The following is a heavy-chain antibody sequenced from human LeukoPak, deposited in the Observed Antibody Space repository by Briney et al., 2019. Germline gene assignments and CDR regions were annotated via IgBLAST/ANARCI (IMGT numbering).Heavy chain of an antibody. CDR3: VQTTGWPGFDY. V-gene: IGHV4-4*09. J-gene: IGHJ4*02. CDR2: IYNGVPT. Sequence: SSETLSLTCTTSGVSISRFYWSWVRQPPGKGLEWIANIYNGVPTFFNPSLKSRATISVDTSKGQFSLQLASVTAADTAVYYCVQTTGWPGFDYWGQGILVTVSS. D-gene: IGHD6-19*01. CDR1: GVSISRFY.